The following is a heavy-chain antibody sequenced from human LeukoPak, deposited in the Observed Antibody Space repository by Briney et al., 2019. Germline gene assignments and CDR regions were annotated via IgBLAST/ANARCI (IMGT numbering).Heavy chain of an antibody. CDR3: ARNEGRYGDYGYDY. CDR1: GGTFSSYA. D-gene: IGHD4-17*01. Sequence: ASVKVSCKASGGTFSSYAISWVRQAPGQGLEWMGGIIPIFGTANYAQKFQGRVTITADESTSTAYMELSRLRSDDTAVYYCARNEGRYGDYGYDYWGQGTLVTVSS. V-gene: IGHV1-69*13. CDR2: IIPIFGTA. J-gene: IGHJ4*02.